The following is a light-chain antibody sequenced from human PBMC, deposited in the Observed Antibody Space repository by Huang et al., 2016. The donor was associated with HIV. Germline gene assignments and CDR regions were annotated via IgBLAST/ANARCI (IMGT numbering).Light chain of an antibody. J-gene: IGKJ4*01. CDR2: KAS. Sequence: DIQMTQSPSTLSASVGDRVTITCRASQSISSWLAWYQQKPGKAPKLLICKASSLESGVPSRFSGSGSGTEFTLTISSLQPDDFATYYCQQYSYLLTFGGGTKVEIK. V-gene: IGKV1-5*03. CDR1: QSISSW. CDR3: QQYSYLLT.